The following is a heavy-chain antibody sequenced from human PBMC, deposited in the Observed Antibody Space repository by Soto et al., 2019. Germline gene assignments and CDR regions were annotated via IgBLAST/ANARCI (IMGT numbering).Heavy chain of an antibody. CDR3: AGSPSAAIGGGWFDP. D-gene: IGHD2-2*02. CDR2: IYHSGST. J-gene: IGHJ5*02. V-gene: IGHV4-38-2*01. CDR1: GYSISSGYY. Sequence: SETLSLTCAVSGYSISSGYYWGFIRQPPGKGLEWIGSIYHSGSTYYNPSLKSRVTISVDTSKNQFSLKLSSVTAADTAVYYCAGSPSAAIGGGWFDPWGQGTLVTVSS.